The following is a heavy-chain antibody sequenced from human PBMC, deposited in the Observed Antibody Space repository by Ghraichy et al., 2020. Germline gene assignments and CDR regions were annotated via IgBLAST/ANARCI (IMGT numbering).Heavy chain of an antibody. D-gene: IGHD1-14*01. J-gene: IGHJ6*02. CDR2: VYSNGST. CDR3: ARIQRSDRSPGYYGMDV. Sequence: GSLSLTCSVSRGSVRSASYYWSWVRQPPGKGLEWIGYVYSNGSTNHNPSLRSRLTMSVDTSKNEVSLKLNSVTAADTAVYYCARIQRSDRSPGYYGMDVWGHGTTVAVSS. CDR1: RGSVRSASYY. V-gene: IGHV4-61*01.